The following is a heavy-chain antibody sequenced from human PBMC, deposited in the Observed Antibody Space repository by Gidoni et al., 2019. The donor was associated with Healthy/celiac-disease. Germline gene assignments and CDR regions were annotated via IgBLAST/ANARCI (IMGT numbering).Heavy chain of an antibody. D-gene: IGHD2-15*01. J-gene: IGHJ6*02. CDR2: IIPIFGTA. CDR3: ARNIVVVVAATLPNYYGMDV. Sequence: QVQLVQSGAAVKKPGSSVKLSCKAAGGTFSSYAISWVRQAPGQGLEWMGGIIPIFGTANYSQKFQGRVTITADESTSTAYMELSSLSSEDTAVYYCARNIVVVVAATLPNYYGMDVWGQGTTVTVSS. CDR1: GGTFSSYA. V-gene: IGHV1-69*01.